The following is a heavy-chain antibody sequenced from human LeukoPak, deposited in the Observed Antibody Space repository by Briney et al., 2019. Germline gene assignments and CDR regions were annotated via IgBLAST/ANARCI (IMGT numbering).Heavy chain of an antibody. CDR2: IYTSGST. J-gene: IGHJ4*02. Sequence: TSETLSLTCTVSGGSISSYYWSWIRQPAGKGLEWIGRIYTSGSTNYNPSLKSRVTMSVDTSKNQFSLKLSSVTAADTAVYYCASGSPSEYYYDSSGFSEPFRYWGQGTLVTVSS. D-gene: IGHD3-22*01. V-gene: IGHV4-4*07. CDR1: GGSISSYY. CDR3: ASGSPSEYYYDSSGFSEPFRY.